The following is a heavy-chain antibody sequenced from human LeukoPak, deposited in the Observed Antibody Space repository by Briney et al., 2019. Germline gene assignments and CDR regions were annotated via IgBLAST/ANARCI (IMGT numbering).Heavy chain of an antibody. CDR1: GGSISNFY. D-gene: IGHD2-8*01. J-gene: IGHJ3*02. CDR2: ISYSGTT. CDR3: ARTNRKGASDI. Sequence: PSETLSLTCTVSGGSISNFYWSWLRQPPGKGLEWIGYISYSGTTNYNPSLRTRVTISVDTSKKQFSLKLSSVPAADTAVYYCARTNRKGASDICGQGTMVTVSS. V-gene: IGHV4-59*01.